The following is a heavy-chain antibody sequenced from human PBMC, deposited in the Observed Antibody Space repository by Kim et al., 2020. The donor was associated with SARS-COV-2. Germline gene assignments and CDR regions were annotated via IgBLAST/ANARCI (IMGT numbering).Heavy chain of an antibody. CDR1: GFTFSGSA. J-gene: IGHJ4*02. V-gene: IGHV3-73*01. Sequence: GGSLRLSCAASGFTFSGSAMHWVRQASGNGLEWVGRIRSKANSYATAYAASVKGRFTISRDDSKNTAYLQMNSLKTEDTAVYYCTSRGIAAAGTSYWGQGTLVTVSS. CDR2: IRSKANSYAT. D-gene: IGHD6-13*01. CDR3: TSRGIAAAGTSY.